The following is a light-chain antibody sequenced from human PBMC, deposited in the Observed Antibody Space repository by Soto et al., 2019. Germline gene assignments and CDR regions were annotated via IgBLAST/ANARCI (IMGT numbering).Light chain of an antibody. CDR2: TND. J-gene: IGLJ3*02. CDR1: SSNIGRNI. CDR3: AAWDYNLVGWV. Sequence: QSVLTQPPSASGTPGQRVTISCSGSSSNIGRNIVNWYQQLPGTAPKLLIYTNDQRPSGVPDRFSGSMSGTSASLAISGLPSEDEADYYCAAWDYNLVGWVFGGGTKLTVL. V-gene: IGLV1-44*01.